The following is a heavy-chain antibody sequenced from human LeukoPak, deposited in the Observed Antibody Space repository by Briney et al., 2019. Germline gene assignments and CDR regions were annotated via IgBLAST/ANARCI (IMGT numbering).Heavy chain of an antibody. J-gene: IGHJ4*02. V-gene: IGHV4-39*01. CDR2: IYYSGST. D-gene: IGHD6-19*01. CDR1: GDSISSSSYY. Sequence: PETLSLTCTVSGDSISSSSYYWGWIRQPPGKGLEWIATIYYSGSTYFNPSLKSRVTISVDTSKNQFSLKLSSVTAADTAVYYCARLTPVAGTWYAFDHWGQGTLVTVSS. CDR3: ARLTPVAGTWYAFDH.